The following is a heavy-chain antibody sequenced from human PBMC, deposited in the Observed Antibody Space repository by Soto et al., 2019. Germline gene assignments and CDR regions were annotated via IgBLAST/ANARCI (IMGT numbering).Heavy chain of an antibody. CDR2: ISYDGRNK. J-gene: IGHJ4*02. D-gene: IGHD5-12*01. CDR1: GFTFNTYP. V-gene: IGHV3-30*04. CDR3: ARDGGEGSGGHDPDYFDY. Sequence: QVELVEFGGGVVQPGRSLRLSCAASGFTFNTYPMHWVRQAPGKGLEWVTVISYDGRNKYYADSVKGRFTISRDNSKNTLYLQMNSLGAEDTAVYYCARDGGEGSGGHDPDYFDYWGQGTLVTVSS.